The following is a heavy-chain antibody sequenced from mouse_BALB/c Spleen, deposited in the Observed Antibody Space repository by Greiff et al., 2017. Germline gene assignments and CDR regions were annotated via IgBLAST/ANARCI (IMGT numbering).Heavy chain of an antibody. CDR2: ISSGGGST. Sequence: EVQLVESGGGLVKPGGSLKLSCAASGFAFSSYDMSWVRQTPEKRLEWVAYISSGGGSTYYPDTVKGRFTISRDNDKNTLYLQMSILKSEDTAMYYCARHGYAYAMDYWGQGTSVTVSS. J-gene: IGHJ4*01. V-gene: IGHV5-12-1*01. CDR3: ARHGYAYAMDY. CDR1: GFAFSSYD. D-gene: IGHD2-14*01.